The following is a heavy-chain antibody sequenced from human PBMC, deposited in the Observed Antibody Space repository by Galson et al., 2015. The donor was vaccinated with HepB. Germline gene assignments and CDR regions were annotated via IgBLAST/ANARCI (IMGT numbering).Heavy chain of an antibody. D-gene: IGHD6-13*01. CDR3: ATHLRVAAAGPFDY. CDR1: GFTFSSYG. CDR2: IWYDGSNK. Sequence: SLRLSCAASGFTFSSYGMHWVRQAPGKGLEWVAVIWYDGSNKYYADSVKGRFTISRDNSKNTLYLQMNSLRAEDTAVYYCATHLRVAAAGPFDYWGQGTLVTVSS. V-gene: IGHV3-33*01. J-gene: IGHJ4*02.